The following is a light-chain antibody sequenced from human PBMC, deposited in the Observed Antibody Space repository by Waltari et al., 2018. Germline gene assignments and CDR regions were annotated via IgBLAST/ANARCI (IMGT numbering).Light chain of an antibody. CDR2: QSR. V-gene: IGLV1-44*01. Sequence: QSLLTQPPPISGAPGQRATISCSGGSSNIGRISVNWYAQVPGTTPNSLMYQSRHRPAGVSNRFSGCKSGTSASLAITGLLSADEANWICATWDDSLNAWIFGGGTRLTVL. CDR1: SSNIGRIS. J-gene: IGLJ2*01. CDR3: ATWDDSLNAWI.